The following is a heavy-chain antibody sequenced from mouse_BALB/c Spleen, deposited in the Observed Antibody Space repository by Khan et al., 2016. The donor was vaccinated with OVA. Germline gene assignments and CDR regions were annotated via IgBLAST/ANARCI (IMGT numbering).Heavy chain of an antibody. D-gene: IGHD2-3*01. CDR1: GYSITSDYA. V-gene: IGHV3-2*02. CDR3: ARDGSRYNYDFDY. J-gene: IGHJ4*01. CDR2: ISSSGCT. Sequence: VQLKQSGPGLVKPSQSLSLTCTVTGYSITSDYAWNGIRQFPGNKLEWMGYISSSGCTNYNQVFKSRVSITRDKSKNQAFLQLNSVTTKDASTYYCARDGSRYNYDFDYWGQGTSLTVSS.